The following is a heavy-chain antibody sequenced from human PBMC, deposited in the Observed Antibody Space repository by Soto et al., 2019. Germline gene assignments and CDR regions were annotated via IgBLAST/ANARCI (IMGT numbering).Heavy chain of an antibody. CDR3: ARAGVRRFSAPVFYCLDV. CDR2: IWYDGSTA. V-gene: IGHV3-33*01. D-gene: IGHD3-10*01. J-gene: IGHJ6*04. Sequence: QVQLVESGGGVVQPGGSLRLSCVASGFDFGAYGMQWVRRAPGKGLEWMAVIWYDGSTAYYADSVKGRFTISRDNSKNTLFLHSNSLTAEDTAVYFCARAGVRRFSAPVFYCLDVWGNGTTVTVSS. CDR1: GFDFGAYG.